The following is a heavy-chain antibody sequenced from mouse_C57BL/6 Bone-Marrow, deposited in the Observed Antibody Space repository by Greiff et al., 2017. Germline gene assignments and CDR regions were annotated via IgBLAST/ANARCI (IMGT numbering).Heavy chain of an antibody. CDR2: IYPGSGST. V-gene: IGHV1-55*01. Sequence: VQLQQPGAELVKPGASVKLSCKASGYTFTSYWITWVKQRPGQGLEWIGDIYPGSGSTNYNAKFKSKATLTVDTSSSTAYMQLSSLTAEDSAVYYCANNGSHFDYWGQGTTLTVSS. J-gene: IGHJ2*01. CDR1: GYTFTSYW. D-gene: IGHD1-2*01. CDR3: ANNGSHFDY.